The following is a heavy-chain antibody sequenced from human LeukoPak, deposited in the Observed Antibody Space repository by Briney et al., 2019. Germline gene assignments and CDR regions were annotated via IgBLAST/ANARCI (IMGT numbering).Heavy chain of an antibody. CDR1: GFTFGSYA. D-gene: IGHD3-22*01. CDR2: ISYDGSNK. V-gene: IGHV3-30-3*01. Sequence: SGRSLRLSCAASGFTFGSYAMHWVRQAPGKGLEWVAVISYDGSNKYYADSVKGRFTISRDNSKNTLYLQMNSLRAEDTAVYYCARGGPGSITMIVVVIKYYFDYWGQGTLVTVSS. CDR3: ARGGPGSITMIVVVIKYYFDY. J-gene: IGHJ4*02.